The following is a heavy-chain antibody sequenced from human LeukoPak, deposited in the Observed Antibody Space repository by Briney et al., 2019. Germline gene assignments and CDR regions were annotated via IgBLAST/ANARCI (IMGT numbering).Heavy chain of an antibody. CDR2: IFPIFGTA. D-gene: IGHD5-24*01. V-gene: IGHV1-69*05. CDR3: ARDRRDGYNGVSDAFDI. J-gene: IGHJ3*02. Sequence: SVKVSCKASGGTFSSYAISGVRQAPGEGLEWMGGIFPIFGTANYAQKFQGRVTITTDESTSTAYMELSSLRSEDTAVYYCARDRRDGYNGVSDAFDIWGQGTMVTVSS. CDR1: GGTFSSYA.